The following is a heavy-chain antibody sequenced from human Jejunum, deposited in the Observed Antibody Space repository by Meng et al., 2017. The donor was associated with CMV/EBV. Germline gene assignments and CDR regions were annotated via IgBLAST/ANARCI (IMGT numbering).Heavy chain of an antibody. V-gene: IGHV1-18*01. CDR3: AASPGYFDSSGELY. CDR1: GYTFTSYG. CDR2: ISAYNGNT. Sequence: QVQLVQSGAEVKKPGGSVKVSCKASGYTFTSYGISWVRQAPGQGLEWMGWISAYNGNTNYAHSLQDRVTMTTDTSTTTAYMELRSLRSDDTAVYYCAASPGYFDSSGELYWGQGTLVTVSS. J-gene: IGHJ4*02. D-gene: IGHD3-22*01.